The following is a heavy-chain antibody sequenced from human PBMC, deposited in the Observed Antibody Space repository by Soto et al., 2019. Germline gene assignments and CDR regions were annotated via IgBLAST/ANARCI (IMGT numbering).Heavy chain of an antibody. CDR1: GFTFSKYP. V-gene: IGHV3-64*02. Sequence: EVHLVESGEDLVQPGGSLRLSCAASGFTFSKYPMHWVRQAPGKGLEYASAISSDGGTTFYADSVRGRFTMSRDNLKNTLYLQMRSLRVEDMAVYYCARGQIPYGLDVWGQGTTVTVS. CDR3: ARGQIPYGLDV. J-gene: IGHJ6*02. CDR2: ISSDGGTT.